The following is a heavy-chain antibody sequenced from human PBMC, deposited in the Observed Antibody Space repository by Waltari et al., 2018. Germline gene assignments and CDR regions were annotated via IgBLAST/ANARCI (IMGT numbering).Heavy chain of an antibody. J-gene: IGHJ6*03. CDR1: GFSLSNARMG. D-gene: IGHD2-2*03. V-gene: IGHV2-26*01. Sequence: QVTLKESGPVLVKPTETLTLTCTVSGFSLSNARMGVSWIRQPPGKALEWLAHIFSNDEKSYSTSLKSSLTISKDTSKSQVVLTMTNMDPVDTATYYCARTRGYLGYYYYYMDVWGKGTTVTISS. CDR2: IFSNDEK. CDR3: ARTRGYLGYYYYYMDV.